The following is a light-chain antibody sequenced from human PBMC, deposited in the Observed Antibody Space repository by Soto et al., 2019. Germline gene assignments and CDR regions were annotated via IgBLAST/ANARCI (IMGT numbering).Light chain of an antibody. Sequence: EIGLTQSPAALSVTPGERATLSCRASQSVSSNLAWYQQKPGQAPRLLIYGASTRATGIPARFSGSGSGTEFTLTISSLQSEDFAVYYCQQYNNWPPWTFGQGTKADVK. V-gene: IGKV3-15*01. CDR2: GAS. CDR1: QSVSSN. CDR3: QQYNNWPPWT. J-gene: IGKJ1*01.